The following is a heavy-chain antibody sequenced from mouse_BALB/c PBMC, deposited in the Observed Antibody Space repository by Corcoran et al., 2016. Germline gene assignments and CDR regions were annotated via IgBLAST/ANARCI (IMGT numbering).Heavy chain of an antibody. Sequence: QVQLQQSGAELMKPGASVKISCKATGYTFSSYWIEWVKQRPGHGLEWIGEILPGSGSTNYNEKFKVKATFTADTSSNTAYMQLSSLTSEDSAVYYCARSHGSSRAWFAYWGQGTLVTVSA. D-gene: IGHD1-1*01. CDR1: GYTFSSYW. J-gene: IGHJ3*01. V-gene: IGHV1-9*01. CDR3: ARSHGSSRAWFAY. CDR2: ILPGSGST.